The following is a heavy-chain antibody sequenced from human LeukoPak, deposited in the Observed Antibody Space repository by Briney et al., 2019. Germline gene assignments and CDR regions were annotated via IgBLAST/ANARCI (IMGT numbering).Heavy chain of an antibody. J-gene: IGHJ6*03. V-gene: IGHV3-7*01. CDR2: IKQDGSEI. D-gene: IGHD2-21*01. CDR3: ARIPAGVATRRGKFYDYYYYMDV. Sequence: GGSLRLSCAASGFTFSSYWMSWVRQAPGKGLEWVANIKQDGSEIYYVDSVKGRFSISRDNAKNSLHLQMSSLRAEDTAVYYCARIPAGVATRRGKFYDYYYYMDVWGKGTTVTVSS. CDR1: GFTFSSYW.